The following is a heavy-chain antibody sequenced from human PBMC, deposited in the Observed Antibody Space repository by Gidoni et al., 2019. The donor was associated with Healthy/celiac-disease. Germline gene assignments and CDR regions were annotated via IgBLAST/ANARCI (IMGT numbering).Heavy chain of an antibody. V-gene: IGHV4-61*02. CDR2: IYTSGST. CDR1: GGSISSSSYY. Sequence: QVQLQESGPGLVKPSQTLSLTCTVSGGSISSSSYYWSWIRQPAGKGLEWIGRIYTSGSTNYNPSLKSRVTISVDTSKNQFSLKLSSVTAADTAVYYCARARGGGPLSFDPWGQGTLVTVSS. D-gene: IGHD3-10*01. J-gene: IGHJ5*02. CDR3: ARARGGGPLSFDP.